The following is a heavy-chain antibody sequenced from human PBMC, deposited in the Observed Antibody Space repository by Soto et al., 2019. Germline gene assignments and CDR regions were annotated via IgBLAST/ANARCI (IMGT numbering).Heavy chain of an antibody. Sequence: ETLSLTCTVSGGSISSSDFYWGWLRQTPGKGLEFIGSMYHSGTTYYNPSLKSRVTISVDTSKNQFTLKLISVTAADTAVYYCAVVDSTGNWFDPWGEGALVTVSS. CDR1: GGSISSSDFY. CDR3: AVVDSTGNWFDP. CDR2: MYHSGTT. V-gene: IGHV4-39*01. J-gene: IGHJ5*02. D-gene: IGHD6-25*01.